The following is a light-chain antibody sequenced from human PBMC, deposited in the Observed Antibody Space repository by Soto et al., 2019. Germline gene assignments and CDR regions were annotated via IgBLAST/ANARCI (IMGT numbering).Light chain of an antibody. V-gene: IGKV3-20*01. CDR2: GAS. Sequence: PGERATLSCRASQSVSSSYLAWYQQKPGQAPRLLIYGASSRATGIPDRFSGSGSGTDFTLTISRLEPEDFAVYYCQQYGSSPWTFGQGTEVDIK. J-gene: IGKJ1*01. CDR1: QSVSSSY. CDR3: QQYGSSPWT.